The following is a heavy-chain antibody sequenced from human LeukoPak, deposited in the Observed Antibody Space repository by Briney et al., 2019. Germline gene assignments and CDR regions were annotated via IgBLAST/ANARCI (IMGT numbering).Heavy chain of an antibody. CDR3: ARDVNWGHFDY. CDR1: GFTFGTYW. Sequence: GGSLRLSCAASGFTFGTYWMAWVRQGPGRGLEWGASIMEDGSDYVASMKGRFAISRNNAKNSVYLHMNRLRVEDTAVSYCARDVNWGHFDYWSRGTLVTVSS. D-gene: IGHD7-27*01. V-gene: IGHV3-7*03. CDR2: IMEDGS. J-gene: IGHJ4*02.